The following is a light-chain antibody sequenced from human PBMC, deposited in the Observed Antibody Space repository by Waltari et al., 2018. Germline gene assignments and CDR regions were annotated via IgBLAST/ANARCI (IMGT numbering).Light chain of an antibody. Sequence: IVLTQSPGTLSLSLGERATLPCRASQSVSRALTWYQQKPGQAPRLLIYGASTRATGIPDRFSGSGSGTDFSLTISRLEPDDFAVYYCQHYLRLPVTFGQGTTVEI. V-gene: IGKV3-20*01. CDR2: GAS. J-gene: IGKJ1*01. CDR1: QSVSRA. CDR3: QHYLRLPVT.